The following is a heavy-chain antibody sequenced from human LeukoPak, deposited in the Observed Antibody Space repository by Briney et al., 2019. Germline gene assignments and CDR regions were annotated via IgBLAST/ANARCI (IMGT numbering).Heavy chain of an antibody. CDR3: ARDPAITLLRGVIDY. Sequence: QPGGSLRLSCAASGFTFGSYGMHWVRQAPGKGLEWVSYISSSGATKYYADSMKGRFTISRDNAKNSLYLQMNSLRAEDTAVYYCARDPAITLLRGVIDYWGQGTLVTVSS. D-gene: IGHD3-10*01. V-gene: IGHV3-48*04. J-gene: IGHJ4*02. CDR2: ISSSGATK. CDR1: GFTFGSYG.